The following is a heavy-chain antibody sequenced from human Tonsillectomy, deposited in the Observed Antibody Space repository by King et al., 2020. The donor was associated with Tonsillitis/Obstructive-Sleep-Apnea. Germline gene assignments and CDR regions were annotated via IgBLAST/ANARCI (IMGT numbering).Heavy chain of an antibody. V-gene: IGHV1-46*04. CDR1: GYTFTSYY. CDR3: VGDNNGDQIDY. J-gene: IGHJ4*02. CDR2: INPSGGRQ. Sequence: VQLVESGAEVKKPGASVKVSCKASGYTFTSYYIHWVRQAPGQGLEWMGIINPSGGRQNYAQKLQGRVTMTRDTSPSTVYMELSSLSSEDTAVYSCVGDNNGDQIDYWGQGTLVTVSS. D-gene: IGHD4-17*01.